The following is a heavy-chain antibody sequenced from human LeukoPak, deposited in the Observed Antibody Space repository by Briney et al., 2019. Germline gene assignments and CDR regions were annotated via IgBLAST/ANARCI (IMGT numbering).Heavy chain of an antibody. Sequence: SETLSLTCAVYGGSFSGYYWSWIRQPPGKGLEWIGEINHSGSNNYNPSLKSRVTISVDTSKNQFSLKLSSVTAADTAVYYCARAQGRRPLNFDYWGQGTLDTVPS. CDR2: INHSGSN. J-gene: IGHJ4*02. CDR1: GGSFSGYY. V-gene: IGHV4-34*01. CDR3: ARAQGRRPLNFDY.